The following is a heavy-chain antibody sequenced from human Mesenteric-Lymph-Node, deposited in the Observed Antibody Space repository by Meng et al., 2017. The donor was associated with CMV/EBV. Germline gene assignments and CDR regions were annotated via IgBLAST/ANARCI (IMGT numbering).Heavy chain of an antibody. V-gene: IGHV4-34*01. J-gene: IGHJ6*02. CDR1: GGSFSGHY. CDR2: INHSGST. D-gene: IGHD3-10*01. Sequence: SETLSLTCGVHGGSFSGHYWSWIRQSPGKGLEWIGEINHSGSTNNNPSLQSRVTMSVDTSKNQFSLNLSSVTAADTAVYYCARAITMVRGGPYYYYYGMDVWGQGTTVTVSS. CDR3: ARAITMVRGGPYYYYYGMDV.